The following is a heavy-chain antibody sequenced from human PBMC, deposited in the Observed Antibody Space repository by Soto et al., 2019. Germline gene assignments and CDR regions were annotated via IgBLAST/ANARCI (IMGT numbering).Heavy chain of an antibody. CDR2: IYYSGST. D-gene: IGHD3-22*01. CDR3: ASSGKSSMIYDSISPRVDAFDI. J-gene: IGHJ3*02. V-gene: IGHV4-59*01. CDR1: GGSISSYY. Sequence: SETLSLTCTVSGGSISSYYWSWIRQPPGKGLEWIGYIYYSGSTNYNPSLKSRVTISVDTSKNQFSLKLSSVTAEDTAVYYCASSGKSSMIYDSISPRVDAFDIWGQGTMVTVSS.